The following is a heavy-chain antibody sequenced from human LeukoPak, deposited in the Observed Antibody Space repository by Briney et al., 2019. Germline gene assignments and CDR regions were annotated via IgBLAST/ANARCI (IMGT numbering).Heavy chain of an antibody. D-gene: IGHD3-16*01. CDR2: IHYSGST. CDR3: VRGGRAWFDP. CDR1: GGSINSYY. J-gene: IGHJ5*02. V-gene: IGHV4-59*01. Sequence: SETLSLTCTVSGGSINSYYWSWIRQPPGKGLEWIGYIHYSGSTNYNPSLKSRVTISVDTSKNQFSLKLSSVTAADTAVCYCVRGGRAWFDPWGQGTLVTVSS.